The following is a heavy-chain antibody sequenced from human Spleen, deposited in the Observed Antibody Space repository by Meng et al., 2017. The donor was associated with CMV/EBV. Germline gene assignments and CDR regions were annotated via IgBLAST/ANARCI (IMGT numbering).Heavy chain of an antibody. D-gene: IGHD2-2*01. V-gene: IGHV1-18*01. CDR2: ISAYNGNT. Sequence: ASVKVSCKASGYTFTSYGISWVRQAPGQGLEWMGWISAYNGNTNYAQKFQGRVTITTDESTSTAYMELSSLRSEDTAVYYCARDSTSSAILYYYGMDVWGQGTTVTVSS. CDR3: ARDSTSSAILYYYGMDV. J-gene: IGHJ6*02. CDR1: GYTFTSYG.